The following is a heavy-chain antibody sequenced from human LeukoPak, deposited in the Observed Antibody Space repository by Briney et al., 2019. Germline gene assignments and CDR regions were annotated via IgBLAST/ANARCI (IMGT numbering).Heavy chain of an antibody. CDR2: IDWDGDE. CDR1: GFSLTNYGMC. D-gene: IGHD5-18*01. CDR3: ARDQLTDMVLGIFDY. J-gene: IGHJ4*02. V-gene: IGHV2-70*11. Sequence: SGPTLVNPTQTLTLTCSFSGFSLTNYGMCVSWIRQSPGKPLEWLARIDWDGDEWFTTSLKTRLSISKDTSKNQVVLTMTNMDHAETPTYYCARDQLTDMVLGIFDYWGQGTLVTVSS.